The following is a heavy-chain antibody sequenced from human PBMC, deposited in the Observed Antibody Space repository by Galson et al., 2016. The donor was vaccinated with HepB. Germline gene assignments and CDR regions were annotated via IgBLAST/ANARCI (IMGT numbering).Heavy chain of an antibody. CDR2: IDPRSGDT. V-gene: IGHV1-2*02. J-gene: IGHJ4*02. CDR1: GYTFIGFY. CDR3: VKVRRGWPVTGY. D-gene: IGHD2-8*02. Sequence: SVKVSCKASGYTFIGFYIHWVRQAPGQGLEWMGWIDPRSGDTKYAQNFQGRVTMSRDTSISTAHMELTRLTADDTAVYYCVKVRRGWPVTGYWGQGTLVSVSS.